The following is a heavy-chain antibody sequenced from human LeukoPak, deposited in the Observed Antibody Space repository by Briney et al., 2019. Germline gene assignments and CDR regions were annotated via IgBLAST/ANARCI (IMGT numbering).Heavy chain of an antibody. V-gene: IGHV3-30*04. CDR3: ARDHYYGSGSYSYYFDY. D-gene: IGHD3-10*01. J-gene: IGHJ4*02. CDR2: ISYGGSNK. CDR1: GFTFSSYA. Sequence: GGSLRLSCAASGFTFSSYAMHWVRQAPGKGLEWVAVISYGGSNKYYADSVKGRFTISRDNSKNTLYLQMNRLRAEDTAVYYSARDHYYGSGSYSYYFDYWGQGTLVTVSS.